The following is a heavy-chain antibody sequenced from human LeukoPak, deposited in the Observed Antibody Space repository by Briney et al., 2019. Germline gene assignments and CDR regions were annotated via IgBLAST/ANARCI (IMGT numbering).Heavy chain of an antibody. CDR3: ARDPNGDYIGAFDM. J-gene: IGHJ3*02. V-gene: IGHV3-23*01. CDR2: IRGGGGSA. Sequence: GGSLRLSCTASGFTFSAYAMMWVRQAPGKGPEWVSAIRGGGGSAFYADSVKGRFTISRDNSKYTLFLQMNSLRAEDTAVYYCARDPNGDYIGAFDMWGLGTMVTASS. D-gene: IGHD4-17*01. CDR1: GFTFSAYA.